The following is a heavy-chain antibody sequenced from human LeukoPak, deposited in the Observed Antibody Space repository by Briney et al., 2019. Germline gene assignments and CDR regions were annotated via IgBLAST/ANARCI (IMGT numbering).Heavy chain of an antibody. J-gene: IGHJ3*02. CDR1: GGSISSGGYH. CDR3: ARGAHYYDSKEAFDI. D-gene: IGHD3-22*01. Sequence: SETLSLTCTVSGGSISSGGYHWSWIRQPPGKGLEWIGYIYHSGSTYYNPSLKSRVTISVDRSKNQFSLKLSSVTAADTAVYYCARGAHYYDSKEAFDIWGQGTMVTVSS. CDR2: IYHSGST. V-gene: IGHV4-30-2*01.